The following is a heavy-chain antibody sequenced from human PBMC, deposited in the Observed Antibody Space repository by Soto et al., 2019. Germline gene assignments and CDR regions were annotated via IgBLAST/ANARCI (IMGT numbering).Heavy chain of an antibody. CDR2: MNPNSGNT. Sequence: QVQLVQSGAEVKKPGASVKVSCKASGYTFTSYDINWVRQATGQGLEWMGWMNPNSGNTGYAQKFQGRVTMTRNTSISTAYMELSSLRSEDTAVYYCARGCYDSLTGYSNWFDPWGQGTLVTVSS. V-gene: IGHV1-8*01. CDR1: GYTFTSYD. J-gene: IGHJ5*02. CDR3: ARGCYDSLTGYSNWFDP. D-gene: IGHD3-9*01.